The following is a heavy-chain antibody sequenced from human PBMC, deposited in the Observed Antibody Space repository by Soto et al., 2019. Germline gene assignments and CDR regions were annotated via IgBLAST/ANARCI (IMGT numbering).Heavy chain of an antibody. CDR2: ISGNSGST. CDR1: GFSFSSYA. Sequence: EVQLLESGGGLVPPGGSLRLSCAASGFSFSSYAMSWVRQSSGKGLEWVSSISGNSGSTYYADSGKGRFTISRDNSKNLLFLEMNSLRAEDTAVYYCAKDTGVVPAEGRGFDYWGQGTLVTVSS. J-gene: IGHJ4*02. CDR3: AKDTGVVPAEGRGFDY. V-gene: IGHV3-23*01. D-gene: IGHD2-2*01.